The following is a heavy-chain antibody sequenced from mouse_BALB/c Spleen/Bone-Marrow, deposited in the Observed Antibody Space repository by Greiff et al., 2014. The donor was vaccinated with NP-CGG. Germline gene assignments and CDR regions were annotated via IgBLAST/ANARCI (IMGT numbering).Heavy chain of an antibody. D-gene: IGHD1-2*01. Sequence: QVQLKESRPCLGAPSQSLSITFTVSGFLLNSYGVHWVRQPPGKGLGWLGVIWADGNTNYNSALMSRLSISKDNSKSQVFLKMNSLQTDDTAMYYCSRITTATGAMDYWGQGTSVTVSS. CDR2: IWADGNT. J-gene: IGHJ4*01. CDR1: GFLLNSYG. CDR3: SRITTATGAMDY. V-gene: IGHV2-9*02.